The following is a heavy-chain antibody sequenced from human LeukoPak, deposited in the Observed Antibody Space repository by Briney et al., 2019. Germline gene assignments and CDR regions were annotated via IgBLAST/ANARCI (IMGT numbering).Heavy chain of an antibody. D-gene: IGHD3-9*01. CDR3: ARQEGAYDILTGRYYYYYMDV. J-gene: IGHJ6*03. CDR1: GFTFSSYS. Sequence: GSLRLSCAASGFTFSSYSMNWIRQPPGKGLEWIGSIYHSGSTYYNPSLKSRVTISVDTSKNQFSLKLSSVTAADTAVYYCARQEGAYDILTGRYYYYYMDVWGKGTTVTVSS. CDR2: IYHSGST. V-gene: IGHV4-38-2*01.